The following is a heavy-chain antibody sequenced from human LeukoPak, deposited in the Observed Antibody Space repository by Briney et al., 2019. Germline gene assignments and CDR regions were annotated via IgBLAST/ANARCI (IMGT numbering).Heavy chain of an antibody. CDR2: IGWNSGGI. Sequence: PGGSLRLSCAASGFTFDDYAMHWVRQAPGKGLEWVSGIGWNSGGIVYADSVKARFTISRDNAKKSLYLQMNSLGAEDTALYYCVKVTAAGFVDHWGQGTLVTVSS. CDR3: VKVTAAGFVDH. V-gene: IGHV3-9*01. D-gene: IGHD6-13*01. CDR1: GFTFDDYA. J-gene: IGHJ4*02.